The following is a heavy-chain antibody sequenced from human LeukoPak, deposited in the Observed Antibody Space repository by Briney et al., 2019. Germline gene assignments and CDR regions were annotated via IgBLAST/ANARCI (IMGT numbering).Heavy chain of an antibody. D-gene: IGHD5-18*01. CDR3: ARAAREYIYYYFDY. Sequence: AAVKVSCKASGYTFTGYYLHWVRQAPGQGLEWMGWINPNSGDTNYPLKFRGRVTMTRDTSISTAYMELNSLRSDDTAVYYCARAAREYIYYYFDYWGQGALVTVSS. CDR1: GYTFTGYY. V-gene: IGHV1-2*02. CDR2: INPNSGDT. J-gene: IGHJ4*02.